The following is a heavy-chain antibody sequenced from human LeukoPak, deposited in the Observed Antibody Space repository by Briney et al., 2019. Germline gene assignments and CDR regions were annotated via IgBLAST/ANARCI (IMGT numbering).Heavy chain of an antibody. Sequence: KPSETLSLTCAVSGHPINSAYYWVWIRQPPGKGLEWIGSLYHLDSTYYNPSLESRVTMSVDTSRNQLSLKLSFVTAADTAVYYCARQFDSYFYYYLDVWGTGTTVTVSS. CDR3: ARQFDSYFYYYLDV. V-gene: IGHV4-38-2*01. CDR2: LYHLDST. J-gene: IGHJ6*03. CDR1: GHPINSAYY. D-gene: IGHD3-10*01.